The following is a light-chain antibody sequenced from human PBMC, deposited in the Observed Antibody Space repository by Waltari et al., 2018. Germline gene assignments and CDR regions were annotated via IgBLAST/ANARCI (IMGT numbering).Light chain of an antibody. CDR3: QTGGHGTWV. J-gene: IGLJ3*02. V-gene: IGLV4-69*01. Sequence: QLVLTQSPSASASLGASVKLTCTLSSGHTSNIVAWLQQQPEKGPRYLMKVNSDGSHSKGDEIPDLFSGSSSGAERYLTISILQSEDEADYYCQTGGHGTWVFGGGTKLTVL. CDR1: SGHTSNI. CDR2: VNSDGSH.